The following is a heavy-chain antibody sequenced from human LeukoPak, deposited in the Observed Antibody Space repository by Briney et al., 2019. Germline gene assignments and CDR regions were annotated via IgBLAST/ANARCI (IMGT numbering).Heavy chain of an antibody. J-gene: IGHJ4*02. CDR3: ARDNRYCSGGTCYSGQDY. V-gene: IGHV4-4*07. CDR2: IYASGTI. Sequence: PSETLSLTCTVSGGSISNYYWNWIRQPAGKGLDWIGRIYASGTINYNPSLKSRVTMSLDTSKSQFSLILSSVTAADTAVYYCARDNRYCSGGTCYSGQDYWGQGTLVTVSS. CDR1: GGSISNYY. D-gene: IGHD2-15*01.